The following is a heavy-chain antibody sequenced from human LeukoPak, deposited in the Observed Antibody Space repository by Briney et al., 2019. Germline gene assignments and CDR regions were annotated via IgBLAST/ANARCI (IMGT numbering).Heavy chain of an antibody. CDR1: GYTFTGYY. J-gene: IGHJ3*02. CDR2: IDPNSGGT. D-gene: IGHD6-13*01. Sequence: ASVKVSCKASGYTFTGYYMHWVRQAPGQGLEWMGWIDPNSGGTNYAQKFQGRVTMTRDTSISTAYMELSRLRSDDTAVYYCARRSSWHDAFDIWGQGTMVTVSS. V-gene: IGHV1-2*02. CDR3: ARRSSWHDAFDI.